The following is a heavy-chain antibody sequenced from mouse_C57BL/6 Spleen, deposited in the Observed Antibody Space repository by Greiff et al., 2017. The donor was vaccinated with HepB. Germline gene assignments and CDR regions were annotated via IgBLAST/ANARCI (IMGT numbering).Heavy chain of an antibody. CDR2: IDPENGDT. Sequence: VQLQQSGAELVRPGASVKLSCTASGFNIKDDYMHWVKQRPEQGLEWIGWIDPENGDTEYASKFQGKATITADTSSNTAYLQLSSLTSEDTAVYYCTRGLRDYYAMDYWGQGTSVTVSS. J-gene: IGHJ4*01. CDR1: GFNIKDDY. CDR3: TRGLRDYYAMDY. V-gene: IGHV14-4*01. D-gene: IGHD3-1*01.